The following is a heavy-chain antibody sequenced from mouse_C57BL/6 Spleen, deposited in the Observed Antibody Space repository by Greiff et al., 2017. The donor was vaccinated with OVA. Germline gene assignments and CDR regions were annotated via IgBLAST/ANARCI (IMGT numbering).Heavy chain of an antibody. CDR2: ISDGGSYT. Sequence: DVQLQESGGGLVKPGGSLKLSCAASGFTFSSYAMSWVRQTPEKRLEWVATISDGGSYTYYPDNVKGRFTISRDNAKNNLYMQMSHLKSEDTAMYYCAREPTGYAMDYWGQGTSVTVSS. V-gene: IGHV5-4*01. J-gene: IGHJ4*01. CDR3: AREPTGYAMDY. CDR1: GFTFSSYA.